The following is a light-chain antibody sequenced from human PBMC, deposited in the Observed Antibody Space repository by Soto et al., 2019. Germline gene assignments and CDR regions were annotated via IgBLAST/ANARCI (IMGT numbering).Light chain of an antibody. V-gene: IGKV4-1*01. J-gene: IGKJ1*01. CDR2: WAS. Sequence: DIVMTQSPDSLAVSVGERATINCKSSQSVLYSSNNKNYLAWYQQKPGQPPKLLIYWASTRESGVPDRFSGSGSGTDFTLTISSLQAEDVAVYYCQQWKTFGQGTKVEIK. CDR3: QQWKT. CDR1: QSVLYSSNNKNY.